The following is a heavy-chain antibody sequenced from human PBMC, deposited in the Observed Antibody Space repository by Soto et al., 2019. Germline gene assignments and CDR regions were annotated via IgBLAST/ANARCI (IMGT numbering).Heavy chain of an antibody. CDR1: GFTFSDYY. CDR3: ARVNRTPYYYNTSGYYSRWFDP. V-gene: IGHV3-11*01. Sequence: GSLRLSCAVSGFTFSDYYMSWIRQAPGKGLEWLSYISSSGNTIYYADSVKGRFAISRDNAKNSLYLQMNSLRAEDTAVYYCARVNRTPYYYNTSGYYSRWFDPWGQGTLVTVSS. J-gene: IGHJ5*02. D-gene: IGHD3-22*01. CDR2: ISSSGNTI.